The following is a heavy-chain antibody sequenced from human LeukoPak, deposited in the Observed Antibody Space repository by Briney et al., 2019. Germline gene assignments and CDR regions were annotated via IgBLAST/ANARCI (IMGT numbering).Heavy chain of an antibody. D-gene: IGHD3-9*01. Sequence: GGSLRLSCAASGFTFTSYWMHWVRQAPGKGLVWVSRINSDGSRTSYADSVKGRFTISRDNAKNTLYLQMNSLRAEDTALFHCARGTSRYYYYGMDVWGQGITVTVSS. CDR1: GFTFTSYW. J-gene: IGHJ6*02. CDR2: INSDGSRT. CDR3: ARGTSRYYYYGMDV. V-gene: IGHV3-74*01.